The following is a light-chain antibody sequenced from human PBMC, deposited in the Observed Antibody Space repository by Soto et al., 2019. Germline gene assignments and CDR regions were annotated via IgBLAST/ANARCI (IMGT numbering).Light chain of an antibody. CDR2: YDS. CDR1: NIGSKS. Sequence: SYELTQPPSVSVAPGKTARITCGGNNIGSKSVHWYQQKPGQAPVLVIYYDSDRPSVIPERFSGSNSGNTATLTISRVEAGDEADYYCQVWDSSSDPLFGGGTKLTVL. J-gene: IGLJ2*01. V-gene: IGLV3-21*04. CDR3: QVWDSSSDPL.